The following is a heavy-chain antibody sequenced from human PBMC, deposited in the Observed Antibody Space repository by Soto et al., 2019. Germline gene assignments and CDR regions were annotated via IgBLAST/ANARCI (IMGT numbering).Heavy chain of an antibody. V-gene: IGHV1-18*01. CDR2: ISAHNGNT. Sequence: QVHLVQFGAEVKKPGASVKVSCKGSGYYCTTYGITWVRQAPGQGLEWMAWISAHNGNTDYAQKLQGRVTVTRDASTSTAYMELRSLRSDDTAVYYCARWRYGDYWGQGALVTVSS. CDR3: ARWRYGDY. J-gene: IGHJ4*02. D-gene: IGHD1-1*01. CDR1: GYYCTTYG.